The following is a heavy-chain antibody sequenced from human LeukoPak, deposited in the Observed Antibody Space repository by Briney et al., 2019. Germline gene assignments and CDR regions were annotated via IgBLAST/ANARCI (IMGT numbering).Heavy chain of an antibody. CDR2: IYHSGST. V-gene: IGHV4-4*02. D-gene: IGHD2-2*01. Sequence: PSGTLSLTCAVSGGSISTSNSWSWVRQPPGKGLEWIGEIYHSGSTNYNPSLKSRVTISVDKSKNQFSLKLSSVNAADTAVYYCARDRIVVVPYYYYGMDVWGKGTTVTVSS. CDR3: ARDRIVVVPYYYYGMDV. CDR1: GGSISTSNS. J-gene: IGHJ6*04.